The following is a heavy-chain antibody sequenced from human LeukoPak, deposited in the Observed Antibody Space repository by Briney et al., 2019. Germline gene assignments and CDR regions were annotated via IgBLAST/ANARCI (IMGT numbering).Heavy chain of an antibody. CDR3: ARDLVKAPIGGY. CDR1: GYIFTNYG. J-gene: IGHJ4*02. Sequence: ATVKVSCKASGYIFTNYGISWVRQAPGQGLEWMGWISTNKGNTNYAQKLQGRVTLTTDTSSSTAYMELRSLRSDDTAVYYCARDLVKAPIGGYWGQGTLVTVFS. V-gene: IGHV1-18*01. D-gene: IGHD3-9*01. CDR2: ISTNKGNT.